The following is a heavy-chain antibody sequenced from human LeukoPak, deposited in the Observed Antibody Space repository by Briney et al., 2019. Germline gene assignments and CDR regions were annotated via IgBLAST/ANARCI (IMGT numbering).Heavy chain of an antibody. CDR1: GYTFTGYY. J-gene: IGHJ4*02. Sequence: ASVKVSCKASGYTFTGYYMHWVRQAPGQGLEWMGWINPNSGGTNYAQKFQGWVTMTRDTSISTAYMELSRLRSDDTAMYYCARGDYYDRPYDYWGQGTLVTVSS. V-gene: IGHV1-2*04. CDR2: INPNSGGT. CDR3: ARGDYYDRPYDY. D-gene: IGHD3-22*01.